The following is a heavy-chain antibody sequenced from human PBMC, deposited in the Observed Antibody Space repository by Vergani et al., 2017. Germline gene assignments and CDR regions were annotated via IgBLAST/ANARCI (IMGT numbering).Heavy chain of an antibody. CDR1: GYSFTSYW. V-gene: IGHV5-51*03. CDR3: AGLSFTAWSRSAAIDIFDD. D-gene: IGHD3-3*01. J-gene: IGHJ4*02. Sequence: EVQLVQSGAEVKKPGESLKISCKGSGYSFTSYWIGWVRQMPGKGLEWMGIIYPGDSDTRYSPSFQGQVTISADKSISTAYLQWSSLKASDTAMYYCAGLSFTAWSRSAAIDIFDDWSQGTLVTVSS. CDR2: IYPGDSDT.